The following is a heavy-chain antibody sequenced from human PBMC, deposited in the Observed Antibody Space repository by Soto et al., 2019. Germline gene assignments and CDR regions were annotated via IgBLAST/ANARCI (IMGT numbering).Heavy chain of an antibody. Sequence: SETLSLTCAVYGGSFSGYYWTWIRQPPGKGLEWIGEINHGGSAIYNPSLKSRVTILVDTSKNQFSLKLSFVTAADTAVYYCARGSVLPFLEWLSYYYYGMDVWGQGTTVTVSS. J-gene: IGHJ6*02. D-gene: IGHD3-3*01. CDR1: GGSFSGYY. CDR2: INHGGSA. V-gene: IGHV4-34*01. CDR3: ARGSVLPFLEWLSYYYYGMDV.